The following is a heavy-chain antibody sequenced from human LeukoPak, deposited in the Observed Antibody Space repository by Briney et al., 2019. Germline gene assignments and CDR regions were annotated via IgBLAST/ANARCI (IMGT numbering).Heavy chain of an antibody. J-gene: IGHJ4*02. D-gene: IGHD2-15*01. CDR1: GLTFSRSA. CDR3: TSMVAALCY. Sequence: GGSLKLSCAPPGLTFSRSAMHWVRQASGKGREWVGRIRRKANSYATAYTASVKGRFTISRDDSKNTAYLQMNSLKTEDTAVYYCTSMVAALCYWGQGTLVTVSS. CDR2: IRRKANSYAT. V-gene: IGHV3-73*01.